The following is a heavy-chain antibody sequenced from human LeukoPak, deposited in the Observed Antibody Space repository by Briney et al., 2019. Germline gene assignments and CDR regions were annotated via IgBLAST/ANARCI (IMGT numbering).Heavy chain of an antibody. V-gene: IGHV3-48*04. Sequence: PGGSLRLSCAASGFTFSSYSMNWVRQAPGKGLEWVSYISSSSSTIYYADFVKGGFTISRDNAKNALYLQMNSLRAEDTAVYYCARDQWLTMVRGVTRGNWFDPWGQGTLVTVSS. CDR3: ARDQWLTMVRGVTRGNWFDP. CDR2: ISSSSSTI. CDR1: GFTFSSYS. J-gene: IGHJ5*02. D-gene: IGHD3-10*01.